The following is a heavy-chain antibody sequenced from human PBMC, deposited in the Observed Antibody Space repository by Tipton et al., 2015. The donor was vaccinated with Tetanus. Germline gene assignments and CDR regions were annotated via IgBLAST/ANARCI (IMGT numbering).Heavy chain of an antibody. CDR1: GGSISSSSYY. CDR3: ARHLVTIFGAVGWFDP. Sequence: TLSLTCTVSGGSISSSSYYWGWIRQPPGKGLEWIGSIYYSGSTYYNPSLKSRVTISVDTSKNQFSLKLSSVTAADTAVYYCARHLVTIFGAVGWFDPWGQGTLVTVSS. J-gene: IGHJ5*02. D-gene: IGHD3-3*01. V-gene: IGHV4-39*01. CDR2: IYYSGST.